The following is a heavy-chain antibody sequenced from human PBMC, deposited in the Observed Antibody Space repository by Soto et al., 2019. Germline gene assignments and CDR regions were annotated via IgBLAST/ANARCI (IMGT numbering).Heavy chain of an antibody. CDR3: ARDRYYDILTGYPQSYYGMDV. Sequence: QVQLVQSGAEVKKPGSSVKVSCKASGGTFSSYAISWVRQAPGQGLEWMGGIIHIFGTANYAQKFQGRVTITADKSTSTAYMELSSLRSEDTAVYYCARDRYYDILTGYPQSYYGMDVWGQGTTVTVSS. CDR2: IIHIFGTA. CDR1: GGTFSSYA. V-gene: IGHV1-69*06. J-gene: IGHJ6*02. D-gene: IGHD3-9*01.